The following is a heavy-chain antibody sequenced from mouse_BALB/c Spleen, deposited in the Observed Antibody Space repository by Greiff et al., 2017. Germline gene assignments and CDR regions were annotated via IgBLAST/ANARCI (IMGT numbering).Heavy chain of an antibody. CDR3: ARSYYSGSSYPGWFAH. V-gene: IGHV1S132*01. CDR2: IFPGTGTT. J-gene: IGHJ3*01. D-gene: IGHD1-1*01. Sequence: QVQLQQSGAELVKPGASVKLSCKTSGYTFTSYWIQWVKQRPGQGLGWIGEIFPGTGTTYYNEKFKGKATLTIDTSSSTAYMQLSSLTSEDSAVYFCARSYYSGSSYPGWFAHRGAGTLGTVSA. CDR1: GYTFTSYW.